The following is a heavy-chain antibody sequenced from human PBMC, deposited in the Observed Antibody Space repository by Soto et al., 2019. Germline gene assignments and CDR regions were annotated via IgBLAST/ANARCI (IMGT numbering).Heavy chain of an antibody. Sequence: EVQLVESGGGLVQPGGSLKLSCAASGFTFSGSAMHWVRQASGKGLEWVGRIRSKANSYATAYAASVKGRFTISRDDSKNTAYLQMNSRKTEDTAVYYCTRRVDDYVWGSYRSYYYYYGMDVWGEGTTVTVSS. CDR2: IRSKANSYAT. D-gene: IGHD3-16*02. CDR1: GFTFSGSA. J-gene: IGHJ6*04. CDR3: TRRVDDYVWGSYRSYYYYYGMDV. V-gene: IGHV3-73*02.